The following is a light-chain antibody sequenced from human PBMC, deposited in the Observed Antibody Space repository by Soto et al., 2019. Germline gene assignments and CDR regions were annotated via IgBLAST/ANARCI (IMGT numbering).Light chain of an antibody. CDR2: EVS. V-gene: IGLV2-8*01. J-gene: IGLJ1*01. CDR1: SSDVGGYNY. CDR3: SSYAGSNNYV. Sequence: LTQPPSASGSPGQSVTISCTGTSSDVGGYNYVSWYQQHPGKAPKLMIYEVSKRPSGVPDRFSGSKSGNTASLTVSGLQAEDEADYDCSSYAGSNNYVFGTGTKVNVL.